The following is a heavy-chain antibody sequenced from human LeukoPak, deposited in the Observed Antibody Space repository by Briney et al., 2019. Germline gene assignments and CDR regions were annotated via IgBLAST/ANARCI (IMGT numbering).Heavy chain of an antibody. Sequence: ASVKVSCKSSLCTFRNYLISGVRQPAGQGRDWMGGIISNFGKANYAQKFQSRVTITTDESTSTAYMELSSQRSEDTAVYYFARTRKNSSSGRGYYYYYMDVWGKGTTVTVSS. CDR1: LCTFRNYL. J-gene: IGHJ6*03. V-gene: IGHV1-69*05. CDR3: ARTRKNSSSGRGYYYYYMDV. CDR2: IISNFGKA. D-gene: IGHD6-13*01.